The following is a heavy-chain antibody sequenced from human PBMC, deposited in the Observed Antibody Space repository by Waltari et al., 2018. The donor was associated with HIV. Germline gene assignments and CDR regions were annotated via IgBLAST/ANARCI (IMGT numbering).Heavy chain of an antibody. CDR1: GFTFSTDW. CDR2: IKQDGSEK. D-gene: IGHD5-12*01. J-gene: IGHJ4*02. V-gene: IGHV3-7*01. Sequence: EVQLVESGGGLVQPGGSLRLSCAASGFTFSTDWMRWPRQAPGKGLEWVANIKQDGSEKYYVDSVKGRFTISRDNTKNSLYLQMNSLRAEDTAVYYCARDHTWLHSDSWGQGTLVTVSS. CDR3: ARDHTWLHSDS.